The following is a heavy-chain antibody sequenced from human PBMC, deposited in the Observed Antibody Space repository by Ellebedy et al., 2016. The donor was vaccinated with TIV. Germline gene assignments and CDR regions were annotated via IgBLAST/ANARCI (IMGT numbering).Heavy chain of an antibody. V-gene: IGHV3-23*01. Sequence: PGGSLRLSCAASGFNVNDLYISWVRQAPGKGPEWVSAISDDGVRTYYADSVNGRFTISRDNSKSTLFLQMNSLRAEDAAKYYCTKHRPSASMDVWGQGTTVAVSS. D-gene: IGHD6-25*01. CDR3: TKHRPSASMDV. CDR2: ISDDGVRT. J-gene: IGHJ6*02. CDR1: GFNVNDLY.